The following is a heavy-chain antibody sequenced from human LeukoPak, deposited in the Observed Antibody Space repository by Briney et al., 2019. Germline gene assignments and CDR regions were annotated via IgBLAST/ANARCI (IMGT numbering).Heavy chain of an antibody. V-gene: IGHV1-2*02. D-gene: IGHD4-11*01. Sequence: VASVKVSCKASGYIFRGNYIHWLRQAPGQGLEWMGWIDASNGDTKSAQKFQGRVTMSRDTSISTAYMDLSSLSPDDAAVYYCARDPSSVTLYFFDYWGQGTLVTVSS. CDR1: GYIFRGNY. J-gene: IGHJ4*02. CDR3: ARDPSSVTLYFFDY. CDR2: IDASNGDT.